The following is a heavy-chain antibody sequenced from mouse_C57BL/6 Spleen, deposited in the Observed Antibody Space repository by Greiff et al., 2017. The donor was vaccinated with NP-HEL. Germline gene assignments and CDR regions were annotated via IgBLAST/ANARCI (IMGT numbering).Heavy chain of an antibody. CDR2: ISDGGSYT. V-gene: IGHV5-4*03. CDR3: ARVYDSSYEVGFAD. D-gene: IGHD1-1*01. Sequence: EVKVVESGGGLVKPGGSLKLSCAASGFTFSSYAMSWVRQTPEKRLEWVATISDGGSYTYYPDYVKGRFTISRDNATNNLYLQMSHLKSEDTAMYYCARVYDSSYEVGFADWGQGTPVTVSA. CDR1: GFTFSSYA. J-gene: IGHJ3*01.